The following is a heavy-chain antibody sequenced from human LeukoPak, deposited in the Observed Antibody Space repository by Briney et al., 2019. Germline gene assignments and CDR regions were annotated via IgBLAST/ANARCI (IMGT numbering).Heavy chain of an antibody. CDR1: GLTFSDFW. CDR3: ARDIRTYYYDSSGYEGGEALDY. Sequence: PGGSLRLSCAASGLTFSDFWMHWVRQPPGKGLVWVSRINSDGSSTSYADSVKGRFTISRDNAKNTLYLQMNSLRAEDTAVYYCARDIRTYYYDSSGYEGGEALDYWGQGTLVTVSS. J-gene: IGHJ4*02. CDR2: INSDGSST. D-gene: IGHD3-22*01. V-gene: IGHV3-74*01.